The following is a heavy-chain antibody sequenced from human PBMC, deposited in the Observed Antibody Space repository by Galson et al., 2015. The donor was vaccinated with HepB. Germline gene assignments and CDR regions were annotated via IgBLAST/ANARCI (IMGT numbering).Heavy chain of an antibody. CDR3: ARSGSSDYYDSSSTIDY. D-gene: IGHD3-22*01. CDR1: GGSISSGGYY. Sequence: TLSLTCTVSGGSISSGGYYWSWIRQHPGKGLEWIGYIYYSGSTYYNPSLKSRVTISVDTSKNQFSLKLSSVTAADTAVYYCARSGSSDYYDSSSTIDYWGQGTLVTVSS. CDR2: IYYSGST. J-gene: IGHJ4*02. V-gene: IGHV4-31*03.